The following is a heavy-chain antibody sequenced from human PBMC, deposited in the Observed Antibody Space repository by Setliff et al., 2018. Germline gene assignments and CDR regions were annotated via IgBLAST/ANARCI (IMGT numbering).Heavy chain of an antibody. CDR2: IKQDGSTK. D-gene: IGHD3-22*01. J-gene: IGHJ3*02. CDR1: GFSFSRHW. CDR3: VRDDADNYDAFDN. V-gene: IGHV3-7*01. Sequence: HPGGSLRLSCVVSGFSFSRHWMSWVRQAPGKGLEWVADIKQDGSTKYYLDSVKGRFTISRDYAKRSLYLQMNGLRADDTGVYYCVRDDADNYDAFDNWGQGTLVTVSS.